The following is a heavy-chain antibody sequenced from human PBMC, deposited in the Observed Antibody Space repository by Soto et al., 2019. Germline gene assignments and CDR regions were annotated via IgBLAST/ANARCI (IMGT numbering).Heavy chain of an antibody. Sequence: QPGGSXRLSCAASGFTFSRSCMTWVRQAPGKGLEWVARIKQDGSETYYVDSVKGRFSISRDNAKNSLFLQMKSLRVDDAGVYYCEMNEISLDLRGQGNTVPLSS. V-gene: IGHV3-7*01. J-gene: IGHJ6*02. CDR2: IKQDGSET. CDR3: EMNEISLDL. CDR1: GFTFSRSC.